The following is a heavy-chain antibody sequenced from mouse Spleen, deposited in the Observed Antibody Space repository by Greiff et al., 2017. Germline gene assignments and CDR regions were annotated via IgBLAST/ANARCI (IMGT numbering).Heavy chain of an antibody. CDR2: INPNNGGT. Sequence: VQLKQSGPELVKPGASVKMSCKASGYTFTDYNMHWVKQSPGKSLEWIGYINPNNGGTSYNQKFKGKATLTVNKSSSTAYMELRSLTSEDSAVYYCAREGPYAMDYWGQGTSGTVSS. CDR3: AREGPYAMDY. CDR1: GYTFTDYN. D-gene: IGHD3-3*01. J-gene: IGHJ4*01. V-gene: IGHV1-22*01.